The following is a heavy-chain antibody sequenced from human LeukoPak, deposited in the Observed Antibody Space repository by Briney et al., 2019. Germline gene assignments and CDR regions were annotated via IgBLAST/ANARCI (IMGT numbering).Heavy chain of an antibody. D-gene: IGHD3-22*01. CDR1: GITLSNYG. Sequence: PGGSLRLSCVVSGITLSNYGMSWVRQAPGKGLEWVAGLSGSGGGTNYADSVKGRFTISRDNSKNTLYLQMNSLRAEDTAVYYCARGPGIVGFDHYHMDVWGKGTTVTVSS. J-gene: IGHJ6*03. CDR2: LSGSGGGT. V-gene: IGHV3-23*01. CDR3: ARGPGIVGFDHYHMDV.